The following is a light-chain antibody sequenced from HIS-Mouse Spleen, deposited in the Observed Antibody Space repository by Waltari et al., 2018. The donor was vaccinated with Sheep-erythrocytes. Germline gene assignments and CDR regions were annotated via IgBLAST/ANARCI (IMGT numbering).Light chain of an antibody. J-gene: IGKJ4*01. Sequence: DIQMTQSPSSLSASVGDRVTITCQASQDMSNYLNWYQQKPGKAPKLLIYDASNLETGVPSRCSGSGSGTDFTVTISSLQPEDIETYYCQQYDNLPLTFGGGTKVEIK. CDR3: QQYDNLPLT. CDR1: QDMSNY. V-gene: IGKV1-33*01. CDR2: DAS.